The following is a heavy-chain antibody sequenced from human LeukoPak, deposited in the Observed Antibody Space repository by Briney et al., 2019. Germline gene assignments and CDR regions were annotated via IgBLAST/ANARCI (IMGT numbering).Heavy chain of an antibody. CDR2: IYTSGST. V-gene: IGHV4-4*07. Sequence: SETLSLTCTVSGGSISSYYWSWIRQPAGKGLEWIGRIYTSGSTNYNPSLKSRVTMSVDTSKNQFSLKLSSVTAADTVVYYCARDPQWGNDILGWFDPWGQGTLVTVSS. CDR1: GGSISSYY. D-gene: IGHD2-8*01. J-gene: IGHJ5*02. CDR3: ARDPQWGNDILGWFDP.